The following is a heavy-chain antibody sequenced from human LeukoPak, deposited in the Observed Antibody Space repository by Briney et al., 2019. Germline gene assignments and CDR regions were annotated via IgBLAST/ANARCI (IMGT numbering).Heavy chain of an antibody. CDR3: ARVDCTNGVCYPPGNWFDP. CDR1: GGSISSGSYY. D-gene: IGHD2-8*01. CDR2: IYTSGST. V-gene: IGHV4-61*02. Sequence: SQTLSLTCTVSGGSISSGSYYWSWIRQPAGKGLEWIGRIYTSGSTNYNPSLKSRVTISVDTSKNQFSLKLSSVTAADTAVYYCARVDCTNGVCYPPGNWFDPWGQGTLVTVSS. J-gene: IGHJ5*02.